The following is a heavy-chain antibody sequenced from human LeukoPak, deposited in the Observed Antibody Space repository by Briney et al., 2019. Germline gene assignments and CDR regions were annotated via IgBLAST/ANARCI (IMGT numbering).Heavy chain of an antibody. CDR1: GFTFSSYS. D-gene: IGHD3-10*01. J-gene: IGHJ3*02. CDR2: IYHSGST. V-gene: IGHV4-38-2*01. CDR3: ARGPYGSGSYYNVEDAFDI. Sequence: GSLRLSCAASGFTFSSYSMNWVRQAPGKGLEWIGSIYHSGSTYYNPSLKSRVTISVDTSKNQFSLKLSSVTAADTAVYYCARGPYGSGSYYNVEDAFDIWGQGTMVTVSS.